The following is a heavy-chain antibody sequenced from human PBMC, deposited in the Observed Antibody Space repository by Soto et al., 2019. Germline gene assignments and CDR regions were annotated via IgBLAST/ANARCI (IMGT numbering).Heavy chain of an antibody. CDR3: ASSRSNWYQFDS. CDR1: GGSISSSTW. D-gene: IGHD6-13*01. CDR2: VLHSGTT. Sequence: PSETLSLTCAVSGGSISSSTWWSWVRQPPGKGLEWIGEVLHSGTTNYNPSLKSRVTILVDKSKNQFYLKLNSVTAADTAFYYCASSRSNWYQFDSWGQGALVTVSS. J-gene: IGHJ4*02. V-gene: IGHV4-4*02.